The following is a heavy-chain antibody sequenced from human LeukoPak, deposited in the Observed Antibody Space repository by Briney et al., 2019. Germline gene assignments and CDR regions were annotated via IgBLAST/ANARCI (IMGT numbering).Heavy chain of an antibody. D-gene: IGHD2-21*01. CDR1: GGSISNSNYY. V-gene: IGHV4-39*01. CDR2: IYYSGNT. J-gene: IGHJ5*02. CDR3: ARTILPRWWFDP. Sequence: SETLSLTCTVSGGSISNSNYYWGWIRQSPGKGLEWIGSIYYSGNTYYNPSLKGRVTISVDTSENQFSLILSSVTAADTAVYYCARTILPRWWFDPWGQGTLVTVSS.